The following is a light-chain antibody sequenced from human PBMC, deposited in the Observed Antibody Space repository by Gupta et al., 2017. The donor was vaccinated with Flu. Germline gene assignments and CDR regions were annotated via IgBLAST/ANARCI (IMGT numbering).Light chain of an antibody. Sequence: DIVFTQSTGTLSLSPGERATLSCRASQSVSSSYLAWYQQKPGQAPRLLIYGASSRATGIPDRFSGSGSGTDFTLTISRLEPEDFAVYYCQQYGSSPPYSFGQGTKLEIK. J-gene: IGKJ2*03. CDR3: QQYGSSPPYS. V-gene: IGKV3-20*01. CDR2: GAS. CDR1: QSVSSSY.